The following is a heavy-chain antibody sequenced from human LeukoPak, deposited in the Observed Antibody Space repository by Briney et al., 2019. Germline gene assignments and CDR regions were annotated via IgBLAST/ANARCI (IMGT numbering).Heavy chain of an antibody. CDR3: ARYYDSSGGPFDY. J-gene: IGHJ4*02. V-gene: IGHV3-20*04. Sequence: GGSLRLSCAASGFTFDAYGMSWVRQAPGKGLEWVSGINWNGATTTYADSVRGRFTISRDNAKKSLYLQMNSLRDEDAALYYCARYYDSSGGPFDYWGQGTLVTVSS. CDR2: INWNGATT. D-gene: IGHD3-22*01. CDR1: GFTFDAYG.